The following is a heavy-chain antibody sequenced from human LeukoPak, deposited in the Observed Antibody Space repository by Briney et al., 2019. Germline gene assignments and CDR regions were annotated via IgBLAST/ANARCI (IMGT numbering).Heavy chain of an antibody. V-gene: IGHV3-23*01. CDR3: ASGLKY. CDR2: ISGSGGST. Sequence: GGSLRLSCAASGFTFRSYAMSWVRQAPGKGPEWVSGISGSGGSTYYADSVKGRFTISRDNSKNTLYVQMNSLRAEDTAVYHCASGLKYWGQGTLVTVSS. J-gene: IGHJ4*02. D-gene: IGHD3-22*01. CDR1: GFTFRSYA.